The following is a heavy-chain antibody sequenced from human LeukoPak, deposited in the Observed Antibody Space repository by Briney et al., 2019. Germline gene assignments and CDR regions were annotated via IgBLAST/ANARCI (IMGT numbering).Heavy chain of an antibody. Sequence: GGSLRLSCAASGFSFSSYAIHWVRQAPGKGLEWATIVWYDGNNKYYADSVKGGFSVCRDYSGNMVYLQMYSLRPEDTAVYYCARGAGVGAGSFDSWGQGTMVIVSS. D-gene: IGHD3-10*01. CDR2: VWYDGNNK. J-gene: IGHJ4*02. CDR3: ARGAGVGAGSFDS. CDR1: GFSFSSYA. V-gene: IGHV3-33*01.